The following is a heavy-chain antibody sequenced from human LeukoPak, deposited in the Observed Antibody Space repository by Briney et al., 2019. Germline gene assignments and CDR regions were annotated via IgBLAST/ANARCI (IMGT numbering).Heavy chain of an antibody. D-gene: IGHD1-1*01. CDR3: ARDQKELEPWDFDY. Sequence: ASVKVSCKASGYTFTGYYMHWVRQAPGQGLEWMGWINPNSGGTNYAQKFQGRVTMTRDTSISTAYMELSRLRSDDTAVYCCARDQKELEPWDFDYWGQGTLVTVSS. V-gene: IGHV1-2*02. CDR1: GYTFTGYY. CDR2: INPNSGGT. J-gene: IGHJ4*02.